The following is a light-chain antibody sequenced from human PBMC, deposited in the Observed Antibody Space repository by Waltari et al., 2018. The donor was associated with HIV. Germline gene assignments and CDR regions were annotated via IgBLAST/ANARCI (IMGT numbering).Light chain of an antibody. CDR2: SYK. CDR3: AAWDDSLKGPI. V-gene: IGLV1-44*01. Sequence: QSVLTQPPSASGTPGQRVTISCSGSSSNIGSNTVNWYQQLPGTAPKLLIYSYKLRTSGVPERFSGSKSGNSASLAISGLQSEDEADYYCAAWDDSLKGPIFGGGTKVTVL. CDR1: SSNIGSNT. J-gene: IGLJ2*01.